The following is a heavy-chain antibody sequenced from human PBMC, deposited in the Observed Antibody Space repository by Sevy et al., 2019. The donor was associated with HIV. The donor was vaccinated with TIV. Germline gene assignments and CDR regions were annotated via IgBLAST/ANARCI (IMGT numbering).Heavy chain of an antibody. CDR2: INHSGST. J-gene: IGHJ4*02. Sequence: SETLSLTCAVYGGSFSGYYWSWIRQPPGKGLEWIGEINHSGSTNYNPSLKSRVTISVDTSKNQFYLKLSSVTAADTAVYYCARGRGLYCSGGSCYELDYWGQGTLVTVSS. CDR1: GGSFSGYY. CDR3: ARGRGLYCSGGSCYELDY. D-gene: IGHD2-15*01. V-gene: IGHV4-34*01.